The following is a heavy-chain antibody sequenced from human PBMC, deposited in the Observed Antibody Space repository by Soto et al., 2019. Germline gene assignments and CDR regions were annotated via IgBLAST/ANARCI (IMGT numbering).Heavy chain of an antibody. CDR2: IKSKTDGGTT. V-gene: IGHV3-15*01. CDR3: SSDNCSGGRCTGWDV. Sequence: EVQLVESGGGLEKPGGSLRLSCAASRFTFSNAWMSWVRQAPGKGLEWVGRIKSKTDGGTTDYAAPVKGRVSISRDDSKTTMILQMDSLKTEDKAVYYCSSDNCSGGRCTGWDVWGKGTTVTVSS. CDR1: RFTFSNAW. J-gene: IGHJ6*04. D-gene: IGHD2-15*01.